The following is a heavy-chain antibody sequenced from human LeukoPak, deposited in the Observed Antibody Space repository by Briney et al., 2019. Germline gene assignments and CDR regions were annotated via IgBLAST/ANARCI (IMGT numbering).Heavy chain of an antibody. J-gene: IGHJ5*02. CDR2: ISYDGSNK. V-gene: IGHV3-30*03. Sequence: GRSLRLSCAASGFTFSSYGMHWVRQAPGKGLEWVAVISYDGSNKYYADSVKGRFTISRDNSKNTLYLQMNSLRAEGTAVYYCARDNSVRDEAWWFNPWGQGTLVTVSS. CDR1: GFTFSSYG. D-gene: IGHD5-24*01. CDR3: ARDNSVRDEAWWFNP.